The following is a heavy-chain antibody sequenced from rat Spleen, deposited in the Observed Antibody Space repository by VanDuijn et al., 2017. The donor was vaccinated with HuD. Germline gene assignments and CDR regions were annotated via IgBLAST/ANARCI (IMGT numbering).Heavy chain of an antibody. Sequence: EVQLVESGGGLVQPGRSMKLSCAASGFTFSNYDMAWVRQAPTKGLEWVASISPSGGYTYSRDSVKGRFTISRDNAKSTQYLQMDSLRSEDTATYYCSRGYVMDAWGQGASVTVSS. V-gene: IGHV5-25*01. CDR2: ISPSGGYT. J-gene: IGHJ4*01. CDR3: SRGYVMDA. CDR1: GFTFSNYD.